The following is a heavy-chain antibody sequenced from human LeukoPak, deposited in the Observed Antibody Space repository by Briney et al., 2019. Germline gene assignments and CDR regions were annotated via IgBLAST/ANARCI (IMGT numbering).Heavy chain of an antibody. V-gene: IGHV1-46*01. CDR2: INPSGGST. J-gene: IGHJ5*02. D-gene: IGHD4-17*01. CDR3: ARAHPIFTVTTLGWFDP. CDR1: GYTFTSYY. Sequence: ASVKVSCKASGYTFTSYYMHWVRQAPGQGLEWMGIINPSGGSTSYAQKFQGRVTMTRDTSTSTVYMELNSLRSEDTAVYYCARAHPIFTVTTLGWFDPWGQGTLVTVSS.